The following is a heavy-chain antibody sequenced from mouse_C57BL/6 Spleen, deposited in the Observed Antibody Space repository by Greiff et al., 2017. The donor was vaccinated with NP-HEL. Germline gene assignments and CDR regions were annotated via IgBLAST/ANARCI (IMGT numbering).Heavy chain of an antibody. CDR3: TRKDPYYYAMDY. V-gene: IGHV5-9-1*02. J-gene: IGHJ4*01. Sequence: EVQLVESGEGLVKPGGSLKLSCAASGFTFSSYAMSWVRQTPEKRLEWVAYISSGGDYIYYADTVKGRFTISRDNARNTLYLQMSSLKSEVTAMYYCTRKDPYYYAMDYWGQGTSVTVSS. CDR2: ISSGGDYI. CDR1: GFTFSSYA.